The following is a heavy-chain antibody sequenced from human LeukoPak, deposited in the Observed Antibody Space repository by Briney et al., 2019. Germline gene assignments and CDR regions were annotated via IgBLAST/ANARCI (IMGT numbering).Heavy chain of an antibody. CDR3: ARDGPPIQLWPAGYFDY. V-gene: IGHV3-30*04. CDR2: ISYDGSNK. CDR1: GFTFSSYA. J-gene: IGHJ4*02. Sequence: PGRSLRLSCAASGFTFSSYAMHWVCQAPPTGQGRVAVISYDGSNKYYADSVKGRFTISRDNSKNTLYLQMNSLRAEDTAVYYCARDGPPIQLWPAGYFDYWGQGTLVTVSS. D-gene: IGHD5-18*01.